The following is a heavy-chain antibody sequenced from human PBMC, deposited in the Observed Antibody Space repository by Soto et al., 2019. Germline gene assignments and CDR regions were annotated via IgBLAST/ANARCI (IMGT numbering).Heavy chain of an antibody. Sequence: GGSLRLSCAASGFIFNSYAMAWFRQAPGKGLEWVSVIGGGGDTTYYADSVKGRFTISRDNSNNILYLQMNSLRAEDTAVYYCGKDGAPSVYSRRWYNWFDPWGQGTVVTVSS. CDR3: GKDGAPSVYSRRWYNWFDP. CDR2: IGGGGDTT. V-gene: IGHV3-23*01. D-gene: IGHD1-26*01. CDR1: GFIFNSYA. J-gene: IGHJ5*02.